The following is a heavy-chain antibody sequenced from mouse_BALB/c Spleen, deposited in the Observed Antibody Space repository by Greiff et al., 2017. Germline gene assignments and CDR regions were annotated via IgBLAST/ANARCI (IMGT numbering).Heavy chain of an antibody. D-gene: IGHD2-4*01. CDR1: GYTFTSYW. V-gene: IGHV1S81*02. Sequence: VKLQQPGAELVKPGASVKLSCKASGYTFTSYWMHWVKQRPGQGLEWIGEINPSNGRTNYNEKFKSKATLTVDKSSSTAYMQLSSLTSEDSAVYYCSTMITFAYWGQGTLVTVSA. CDR3: STMITFAY. CDR2: INPSNGRT. J-gene: IGHJ3*01.